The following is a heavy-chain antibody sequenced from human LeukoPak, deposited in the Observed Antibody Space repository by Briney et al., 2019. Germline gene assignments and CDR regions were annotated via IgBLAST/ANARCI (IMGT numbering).Heavy chain of an antibody. CDR2: IKSKTDGGTT. CDR3: TTDEYYGSGSYYTVQFDY. CDR1: GFTFSNAW. Sequence: GGSLRLSCAASGFTFSNAWMNWVRQAPGKGLEWVGRIKSKTDGGTTDYAAPVKGRFTISRDDSKNTLYLRMNSPKTEDTAVYYCTTDEYYGSGSYYTVQFDYWGQGTLVTVSS. V-gene: IGHV3-15*07. D-gene: IGHD3-10*01. J-gene: IGHJ4*02.